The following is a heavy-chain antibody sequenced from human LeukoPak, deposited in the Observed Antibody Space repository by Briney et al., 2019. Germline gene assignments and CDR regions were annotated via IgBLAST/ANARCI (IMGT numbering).Heavy chain of an antibody. J-gene: IGHJ4*02. D-gene: IGHD3-9*01. V-gene: IGHV1-18*01. CDR3: ARNYDILTGQYYFDY. Sequence: ASVKVSCKASGYTFTSYGISWVRQAPGQGLEWMGWISAYNGNTNYAQKPQGRVTMTTDTSTSTAYMELRSLRSDDTAVYYCARNYDILTGQYYFDYWGQGTLVTVSS. CDR1: GYTFTSYG. CDR2: ISAYNGNT.